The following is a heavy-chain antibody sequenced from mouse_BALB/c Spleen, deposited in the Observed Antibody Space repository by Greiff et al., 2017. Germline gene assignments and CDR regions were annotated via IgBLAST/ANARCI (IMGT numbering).Heavy chain of an antibody. CDR1: GDSITSGY. J-gene: IGHJ2*01. D-gene: IGHD2-5*01. CDR2: ISYSGST. Sequence: EVKLMESGPSLVKPSQTLSLTCSVTGDSITSGYWHWIRKFPGNKLEYMGYISYSGSTYYNPSLKSRISITRDTSKNQYYLQLNSVTTEDTATYYCARSDSKKFPLDYWGQGTTLTVSS. CDR3: ARSDSKKFPLDY. V-gene: IGHV3-8*02.